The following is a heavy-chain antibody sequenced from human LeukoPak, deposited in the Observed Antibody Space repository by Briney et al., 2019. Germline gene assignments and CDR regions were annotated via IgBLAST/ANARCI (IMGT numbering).Heavy chain of an antibody. CDR1: GYTFTGYY. D-gene: IGHD6-13*01. CDR3: ARLIAAAGSRWFDP. V-gene: IGHV1-2*02. J-gene: IGHJ5*02. CDR2: INPNSGGT. Sequence: ASVKVSCKASGYTFTGYYMHWVRQAPGQGLEWMGWINPNSGGTNYAQKFQGRVTMTRDTSISTAYMELSRLRSDDTAVYYCARLIAAAGSRWFDPWGQGTLATVSS.